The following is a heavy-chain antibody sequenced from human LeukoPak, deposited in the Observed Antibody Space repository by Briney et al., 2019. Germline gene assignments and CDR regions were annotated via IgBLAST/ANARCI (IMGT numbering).Heavy chain of an antibody. CDR3: ARDPVGSGSGLPFGY. CDR2: ISSSSSNI. Sequence: PGGSLRLSCAASGFSFSVSGMNWVRQAPGKGLEWVSYISSSSSNINYADSVRGRFTISRDNAKNSLYLQMNSLRAEDTAVYYCARDPVGSGSGLPFGYWGQGTLVTVSS. J-gene: IGHJ4*02. V-gene: IGHV3-21*01. CDR1: GFSFSVSG. D-gene: IGHD3-10*01.